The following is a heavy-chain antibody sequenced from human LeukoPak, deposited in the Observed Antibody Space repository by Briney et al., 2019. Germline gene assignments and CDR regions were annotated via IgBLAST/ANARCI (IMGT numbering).Heavy chain of an antibody. CDR1: GFSFSSYA. D-gene: IGHD3-22*01. CDR3: AKDRENYYYDSSGYYPDAFDL. CDR2: ISYDGSNK. V-gene: IGHV3-30-3*01. J-gene: IGHJ3*01. Sequence: GGSLRLSCAASGFSFSSYAMHWVRQAPGKGLEWVAVISYDGSNKYYADSVKGRFTISRDDSKNTLYLQMNSLRAEDTAVYYCAKDRENYYYDSSGYYPDAFDLWGQGTMVTVSS.